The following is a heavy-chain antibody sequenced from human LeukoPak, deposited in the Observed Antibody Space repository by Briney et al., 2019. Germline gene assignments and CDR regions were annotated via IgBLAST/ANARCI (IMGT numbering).Heavy chain of an antibody. CDR3: ARDPHKVGMAAAAPEWFDP. D-gene: IGHD6-13*01. V-gene: IGHV3-23*01. J-gene: IGHJ5*02. Sequence: GGSLRLSCAASGFTFSSYAMSWVRQAPGKGLEWVSAISGSGGSTYYADSVKGRFTISRDNSKNTLYLQMNSLRAEDTAVYYCARDPHKVGMAAAAPEWFDPWGQGTLVTVSS. CDR2: ISGSGGST. CDR1: GFTFSSYA.